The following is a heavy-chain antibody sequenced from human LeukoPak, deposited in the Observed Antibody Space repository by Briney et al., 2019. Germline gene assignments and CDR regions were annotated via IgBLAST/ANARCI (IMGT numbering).Heavy chain of an antibody. J-gene: IGHJ6*04. CDR3: ARQGENDILTGYFGV. CDR2: INPNSGGT. V-gene: IGHV1-2*02. D-gene: IGHD3-9*01. CDR1: GYTFTGYY. Sequence: ASVKVSCKASGYTFTGYYMHWVRQAPGQGLEWMGWINPNSGGTNYAQKFQGRVTMTMDTSISTAYMELSRLRSDDTAVYYCARQGENDILTGYFGVWGKGTTVTVSS.